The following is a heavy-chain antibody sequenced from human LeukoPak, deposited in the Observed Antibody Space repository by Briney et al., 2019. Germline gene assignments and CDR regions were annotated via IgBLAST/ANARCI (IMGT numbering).Heavy chain of an antibody. Sequence: GGSLRLSCAGSGFTFSSYAMSWVRQAPGKGLEWVSAISGSGGSTYYADSVKGRFTISRDNSKNTLYLQMNSLRAEDTAVYYCAKFRSYYYYGMDVWGQGTTVTVSS. CDR3: AKFRSYYYYGMDV. D-gene: IGHD6-19*01. V-gene: IGHV3-23*01. CDR2: ISGSGGST. J-gene: IGHJ6*02. CDR1: GFTFSSYA.